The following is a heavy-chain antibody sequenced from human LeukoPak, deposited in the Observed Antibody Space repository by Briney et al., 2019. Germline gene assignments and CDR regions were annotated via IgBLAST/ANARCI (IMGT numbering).Heavy chain of an antibody. J-gene: IGHJ4*02. D-gene: IGHD6-6*01. CDR1: GYTFTGYY. Sequence: GASVKVSCKASGYTFTGYYMHWVRQAPGQGLEWMGGIIPIFGTANYAQKFQGRVTITADESTSTAYMELSSLRSEDTAVYYCASSPYHSYSSFMLEGKGSPLFFDYWGQGTLVTVSS. CDR2: IIPIFGTA. V-gene: IGHV1-69*13. CDR3: ASSPYHSYSSFMLEGKGSPLFFDY.